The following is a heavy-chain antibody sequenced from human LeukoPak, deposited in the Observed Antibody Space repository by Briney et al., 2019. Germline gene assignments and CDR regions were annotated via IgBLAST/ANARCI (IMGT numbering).Heavy chain of an antibody. D-gene: IGHD3-10*01. CDR3: ARQGPLSRYYGSGSKTPPYYYYYMDV. CDR2: INHSGST. Sequence: SETLSLTCAVYGGSFSGYYWGWIRHPPGKGLEWIGEINHSGSTNYNPSLRSRVTTSEDNSNNQHSLQLSSATAADTAVHYCARQGPLSRYYGSGSKTPPYYYYYMDVWGKGTTVTISS. CDR1: GGSFSGYY. J-gene: IGHJ6*03. V-gene: IGHV4-34*01.